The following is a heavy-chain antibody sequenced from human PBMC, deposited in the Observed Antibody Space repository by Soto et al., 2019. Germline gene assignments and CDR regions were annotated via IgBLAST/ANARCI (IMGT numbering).Heavy chain of an antibody. CDR1: GGSISSGGYY. V-gene: IGHV4-31*03. J-gene: IGHJ4*02. Sequence: QVQLQESGPGLVKPSQTLSLTCTVSGGSISSGGYYWSWIRQHPGKGLEWIGYIYYSGSTYYNPSLRSRXTTXVXTSKNQFSLKLSSVTAADTAVYYCARMWGDFPPFDYWGQGTLVTVSS. CDR3: ARMWGDFPPFDY. D-gene: IGHD3-10*01. CDR2: IYYSGST.